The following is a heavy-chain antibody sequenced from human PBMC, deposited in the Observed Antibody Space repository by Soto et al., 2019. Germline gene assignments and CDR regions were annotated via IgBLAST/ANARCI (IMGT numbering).Heavy chain of an antibody. V-gene: IGHV3-15*07. CDR2: IKTNTEGGTT. D-gene: IGHD2-15*01. CDR3: TTGSVEGV. J-gene: IGHJ6*02. CDR1: GLTISNAW. Sequence: EVQLLESGGGFIYPGGSLRLSCAASGLTISNAWMNWVRQAPGKGLEWVGRIKTNTEGGTTDYAAAVKGRFTVSRDDSKTTLYLQMNSLKTEDTAVYYCTTGSVEGVWGQGTTVTVSS.